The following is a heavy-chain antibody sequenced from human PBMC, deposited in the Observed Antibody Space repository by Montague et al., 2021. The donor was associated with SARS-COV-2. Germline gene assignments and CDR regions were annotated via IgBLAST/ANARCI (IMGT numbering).Heavy chain of an antibody. D-gene: IGHD2-2*01. CDR2: ISNSGSII. Sequence: SLRLSCAASGFTFTHYEMNWVRQAPGKGLEWVSYISNSGSIIYYADSVKGRFTISRDVAKNSLYLQMSSLRAEDTAVYYCARDREYCSSASCYDIYYGMDVWGPGTTVTVSS. CDR1: GFTFTHYE. CDR3: ARDREYCSSASCYDIYYGMDV. J-gene: IGHJ6*02. V-gene: IGHV3-48*03.